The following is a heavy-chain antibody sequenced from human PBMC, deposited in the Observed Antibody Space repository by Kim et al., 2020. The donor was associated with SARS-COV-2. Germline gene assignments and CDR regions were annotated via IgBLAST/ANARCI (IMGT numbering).Heavy chain of an antibody. D-gene: IGHD4-4*01. CDR2: IYQSGGT. V-gene: IGHV4-30-2*06. CDR3: ARGPYSDYFDY. J-gene: IGHJ4*01. Sequence: SETLSLTCDVSGASISSGSYSWSWIRQSPGQGLEWIASIYQSGGTYYTPSLKSRLSISMDRSRNRFSLTLTSVTAADTAVYYCARGPYSDYFDYWGHGTL. CDR1: GASISSGSYS.